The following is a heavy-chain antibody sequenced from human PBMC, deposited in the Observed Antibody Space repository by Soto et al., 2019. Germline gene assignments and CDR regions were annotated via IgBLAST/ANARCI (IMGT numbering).Heavy chain of an antibody. V-gene: IGHV6-1*01. CDR3: ARGRVHIGAPPENWLDP. CDR2: TYFRSKWYS. CDR1: GDSVSSNTAA. Sequence: PSQTLSLTCVISGDSVSSNTAAWNWIRQSPSRGLEWLGRTYFRSKWYSDYAVSVKSRMTINPDTSRNQFSLHLDSVTPEDTAVYYCARGRVHIGAPPENWLDPWGQGTLVTVSS. D-gene: IGHD2-21*01. J-gene: IGHJ5*02.